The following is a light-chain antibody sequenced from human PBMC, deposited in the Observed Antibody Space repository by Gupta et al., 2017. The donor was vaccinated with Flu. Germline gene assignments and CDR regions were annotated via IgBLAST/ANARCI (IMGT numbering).Light chain of an antibody. CDR1: SSDVGGYNY. V-gene: IGLV2-11*01. J-gene: IGLJ3*02. Sequence: QSALTQPRSVSGSPGQSVTISCTGTSSDVGGYNYVSWYQQHPGKAPKLMIYDVSKRPSGVPDRVSGSKSGNTASLTISGLQAEDEADYYCCSYAGSYTPNWVFGGGTKLTVL. CDR2: DVS. CDR3: CSYAGSYTPNWV.